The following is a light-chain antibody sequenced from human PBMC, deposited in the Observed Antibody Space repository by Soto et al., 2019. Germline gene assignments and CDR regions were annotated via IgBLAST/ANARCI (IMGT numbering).Light chain of an antibody. CDR1: QTVSSSN. CDR3: QQYGDSPYT. Sequence: EIVLTQSPGTLSLSPGERATLSCRASQTVSSSNLGWYQQKPGQAPRLLIYGASSRATGIPDRFSGSGSGTDFTLIISRLEPEDFAVYYCQQYGDSPYTFGQGTKLEIK. V-gene: IGKV3-20*01. CDR2: GAS. J-gene: IGKJ2*01.